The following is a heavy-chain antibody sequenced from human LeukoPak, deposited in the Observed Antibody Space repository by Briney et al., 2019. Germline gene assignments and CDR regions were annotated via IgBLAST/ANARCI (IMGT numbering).Heavy chain of an antibody. CDR2: ISKSGTEI. V-gene: IGHV3-48*03. D-gene: IGHD6-19*01. J-gene: IGHJ5*02. CDR3: ARGAVAGTRWFDP. CDR1: GFSFSDYE. Sequence: GGSLRLSCAVSGFSFSDYEMNWVRQAPGKGLECVSYISKSGTEIYYADSVKGRFTISRDSAKSSLYLQMNSLRAEDTAVYYCARGAVAGTRWFDPWGQGTLVTVSS.